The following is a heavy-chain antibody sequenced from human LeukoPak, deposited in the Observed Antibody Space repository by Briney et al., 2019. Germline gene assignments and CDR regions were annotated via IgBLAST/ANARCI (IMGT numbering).Heavy chain of an antibody. CDR2: FDPEDGET. D-gene: IGHD5-12*01. V-gene: IGHV1-24*01. Sequence: AAVKVSCKVSGYTLTELSMHWVRQAPGKGLEWLGGFDPEDGETIYAQKFQGRVTMTEDTSTDTAYMELSSLRSEDTAVYYCATACGYSGYDSCEDYWGQGTPVTVSS. J-gene: IGHJ4*02. CDR3: ATACGYSGYDSCEDY. CDR1: GYTLTELS.